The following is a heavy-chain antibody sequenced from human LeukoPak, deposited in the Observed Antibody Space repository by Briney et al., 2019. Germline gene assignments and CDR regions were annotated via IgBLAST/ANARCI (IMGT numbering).Heavy chain of an antibody. J-gene: IGHJ6*03. Sequence: ASVKVSCKASGYTFTSYDINWVRQATGQGLEWMGWMNPNSGNTGYAQKFQGRVTMTRNTSISTAYMELSSLRSEDTAVYYCARGSSRPYSDYYYYYYMDVWGKGTTVTVS. CDR2: MNPNSGNT. V-gene: IGHV1-8*01. D-gene: IGHD2/OR15-2a*01. CDR3: ARGSSRPYSDYYYYYYMDV. CDR1: GYTFTSYD.